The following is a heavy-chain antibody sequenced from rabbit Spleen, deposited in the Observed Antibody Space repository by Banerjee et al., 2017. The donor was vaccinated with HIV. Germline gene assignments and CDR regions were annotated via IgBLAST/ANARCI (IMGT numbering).Heavy chain of an antibody. CDR3: ARDLAGAIGWNFYL. Sequence: QEQLEESGRGLVRPEGSLTLTCKASGFSFSDRDVMCWVHQAPGKGLEWIACINAATAKAVYANWVNGRFTISRTSSTTVTLQLTSLAAADTATYFCARDLAGAIGWNFYLWGQGTLVTVS. J-gene: IGHJ4*01. D-gene: IGHD1-1*01. CDR2: INAATAKA. CDR1: GFSFSDRDV. V-gene: IGHV1S45*01.